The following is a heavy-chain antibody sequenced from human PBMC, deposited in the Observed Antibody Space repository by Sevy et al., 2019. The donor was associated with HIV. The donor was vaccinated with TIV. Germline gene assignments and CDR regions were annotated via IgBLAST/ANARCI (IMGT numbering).Heavy chain of an antibody. CDR2: ISSSSSYT. CDR1: GFTFSDYY. V-gene: IGHV3-11*06. Sequence: GGSLRLSCAASGFTFSDYYMSWIRQAPGKGLEWVSYISSSSSYTNYADSVKGRFTISRDNAKNSLYLQMNSLRAEDTAVYYCARVLTSSGYYLDYFDYWGQGPLVTVSS. CDR3: ARVLTSSGYYLDYFDY. D-gene: IGHD3-22*01. J-gene: IGHJ4*02.